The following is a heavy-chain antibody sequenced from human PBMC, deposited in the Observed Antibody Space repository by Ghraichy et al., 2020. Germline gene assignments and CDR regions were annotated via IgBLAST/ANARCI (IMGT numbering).Heavy chain of an antibody. J-gene: IGHJ6*02. V-gene: IGHV3-43D*04. CDR3: AKDIYGGGYNSNYYYGMNV. D-gene: IGHD5-24*01. CDR1: GFTFDDYA. Sequence: GESLNISCAASGFTFDDYAMHWVRQAPGKGLEWVSLISWDGGSTYYADSVKGRFTISRDNSKNSLYLQMNSLRAEDTALYYCAKDIYGGGYNSNYYYGMNVWGQGTTVTVSS. CDR2: ISWDGGST.